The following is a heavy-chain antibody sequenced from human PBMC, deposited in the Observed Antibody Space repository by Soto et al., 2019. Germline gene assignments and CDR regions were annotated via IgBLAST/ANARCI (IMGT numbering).Heavy chain of an antibody. CDR3: ARDPFFRERPGYYFDY. CDR2: IWYDGSNK. CDR1: GFTFSSYG. V-gene: IGHV3-33*01. J-gene: IGHJ4*02. Sequence: GGSLRLSCAASGFTFSSYGMHWVRQAPGKGLEWVAVIWYDGSNKYYADSVKGRFTISRDNSKNTLYLQMNSLRAEDTAVYYCARDPFFRERPGYYFDYWGQGTLVTVSS. D-gene: IGHD3-10*01.